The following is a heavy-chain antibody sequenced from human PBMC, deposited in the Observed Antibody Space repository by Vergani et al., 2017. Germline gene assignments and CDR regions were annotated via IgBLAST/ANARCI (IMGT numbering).Heavy chain of an antibody. V-gene: IGHV3-23*01. CDR2: IVGSGVIT. D-gene: IGHD6-6*01. Sequence: EVQLLESGGGLVQPGGSLRLSCAASGFTFSNFAMSWVRQAPGKGLEWVSTIVGSGVITYYADSVRGRFTISRDNSKNTLYLQMNSLNAADTAVYYCSASRSSVHGYYYMDVWGKGTTVTVSS. CDR1: GFTFSNFA. CDR3: SASRSSVHGYYYMDV. J-gene: IGHJ6*03.